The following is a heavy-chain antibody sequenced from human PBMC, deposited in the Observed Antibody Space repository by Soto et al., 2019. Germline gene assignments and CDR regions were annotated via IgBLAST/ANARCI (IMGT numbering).Heavy chain of an antibody. J-gene: IGHJ6*02. V-gene: IGHV1-18*04. Sequence: ASVKVSCKASGYTFTSYGISWVRQAPGQGLEWMGWISAYNGNTNYAQKLQGRVTMTTDTSTSTAYMELRSLRSDDTAVYYCARGGRYSSSSWAYYYYYGMDVWGQGTTVTVSS. CDR3: ARGGRYSSSSWAYYYYYGMDV. CDR2: ISAYNGNT. CDR1: GYTFTSYG. D-gene: IGHD6-6*01.